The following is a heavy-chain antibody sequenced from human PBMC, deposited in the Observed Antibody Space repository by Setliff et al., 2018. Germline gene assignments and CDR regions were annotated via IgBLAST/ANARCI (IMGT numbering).Heavy chain of an antibody. Sequence: PSETLSLTCAVYGGSFSGYYWSWIRQPPGKRLEWVWEIIHSGSTNYNPSLKSGGTISMNTAKNKFSLKVISVTAADTAVYYCARSFSRRETSLLYYWGKGALVTVSS. CDR2: IIHSGST. J-gene: IGHJ4*02. V-gene: IGHV4-34*12. D-gene: IGHD1-26*01. CDR1: GGSFSGYY. CDR3: ARSFSRRETSLLYY.